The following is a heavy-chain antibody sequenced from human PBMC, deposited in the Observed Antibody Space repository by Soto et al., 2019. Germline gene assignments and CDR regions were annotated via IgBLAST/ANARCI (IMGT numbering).Heavy chain of an antibody. CDR2: IIPIFGTA. V-gene: IGHV1-69*13. D-gene: IGHD6-13*01. CDR1: GGTFSSYA. CDR3: ARDIAAVGTPPLAY. J-gene: IGHJ4*02. Sequence: SVKVSCKASGGTFSSYAISWVRQAPGQGLEWMGGIIPIFGTANYAQKFQGRVTITADESTSTAYMELSSLRSEDTAVYYCARDIAAVGTPPLAYWGQGTLFTVS.